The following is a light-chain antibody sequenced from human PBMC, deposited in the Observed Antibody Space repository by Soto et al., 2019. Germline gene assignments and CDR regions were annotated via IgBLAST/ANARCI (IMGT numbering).Light chain of an antibody. V-gene: IGKV1-39*01. J-gene: IGKJ2*01. CDR2: STS. Sequence: DIQMTQSPSSLSASIGDTVTITCRASQNIIRFLHWYQQKSGKAPKLLMYSTSNLHSGVPSRFSGRRSGTDFTLTIRSLQPEDFATYYCQHRYSNAITFGQGTKLEIK. CDR3: QHRYSNAIT. CDR1: QNIIRF.